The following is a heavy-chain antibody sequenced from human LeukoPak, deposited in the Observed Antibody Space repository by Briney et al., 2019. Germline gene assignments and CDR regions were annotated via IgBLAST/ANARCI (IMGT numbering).Heavy chain of an antibody. V-gene: IGHV4-34*01. CDR1: GGSFSGYY. CDR3: ARGIAVAGTNWFDP. D-gene: IGHD6-19*01. Sequence: PSETLSLTCAVYGGSFSGYYWSWIRQPPGKGLEWIGEINHSGSTNYNPSLKSRVTTSVDTSKNQFSLKLSSVTAADTAVYYCARGIAVAGTNWFDPWGQGTLVTVSS. J-gene: IGHJ5*02. CDR2: INHSGST.